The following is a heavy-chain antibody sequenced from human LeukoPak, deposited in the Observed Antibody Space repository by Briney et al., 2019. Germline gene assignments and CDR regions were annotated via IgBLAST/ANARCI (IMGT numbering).Heavy chain of an antibody. CDR1: GFTFSSYG. Sequence: GGSLRLSCAASGFTFSSYGMHWVRPAPGKGLEWVAFIRYDGSNKYYADSVKGRFTSSRDNSKNTLYLQMNSLRAEDTAVYYCAKDRVVVPAAMSWFDPWGQGTLVTVSS. D-gene: IGHD2-2*01. V-gene: IGHV3-30*02. CDR2: IRYDGSNK. J-gene: IGHJ5*02. CDR3: AKDRVVVPAAMSWFDP.